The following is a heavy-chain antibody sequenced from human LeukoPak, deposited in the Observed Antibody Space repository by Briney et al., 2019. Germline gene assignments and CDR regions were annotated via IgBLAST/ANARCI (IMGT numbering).Heavy chain of an antibody. J-gene: IGHJ3*02. Sequence: GGSLRLSCAASGFTFSSYSMNWVRQAPGKGLEWVSSISSSSSYIYYADSVKGRFTISRDNAKNSLYLQVNSLRAEDTAVYYRARMGLRRGAFDIWGQGTMVTVSS. V-gene: IGHV3-21*01. D-gene: IGHD4-17*01. CDR1: GFTFSSYS. CDR3: ARMGLRRGAFDI. CDR2: ISSSSSYI.